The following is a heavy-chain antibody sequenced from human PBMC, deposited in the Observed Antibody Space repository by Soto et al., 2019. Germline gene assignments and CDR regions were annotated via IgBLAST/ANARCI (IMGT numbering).Heavy chain of an antibody. J-gene: IGHJ3*02. D-gene: IGHD3-16*02. CDR1: GGSISSYY. V-gene: IGHV4-59*08. Sequence: QVQLQESGPGLVKPSETLSLTCTVSGGSISSYYWSWIRQPPGKGLEWIGYIYYSGSTNYNPSLMTRVTISVDPSKNWFTRKLRSVTAADTAGYYCTTLYRLDAFDIWGQGTMVTVSS. CDR3: TTLYRLDAFDI. CDR2: IYYSGST.